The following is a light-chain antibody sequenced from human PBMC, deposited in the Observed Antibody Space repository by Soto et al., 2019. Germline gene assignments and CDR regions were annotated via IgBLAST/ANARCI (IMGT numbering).Light chain of an antibody. Sequence: PLTPSPSSPSSSVGDRVPITCPATQGISSYLAWYQQKPGKAPKLLISGASALQSGVPSRFSGSGSGTDFTLTISSLQPEDFATYYCQQLNSHPLTFGGGTKVDIK. J-gene: IGKJ4*01. V-gene: IGKV1-9*01. CDR1: QGISSY. CDR3: QQLNSHPLT. CDR2: GAS.